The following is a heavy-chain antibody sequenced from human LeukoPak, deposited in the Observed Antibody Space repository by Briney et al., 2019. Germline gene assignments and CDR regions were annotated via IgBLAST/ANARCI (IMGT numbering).Heavy chain of an antibody. CDR3: ARHDGGYGPFDY. Sequence: GGAVRLSCAVSGFTVSSNYMNWVRPAPGKGLEWVSIIYCGGSRYYTDSVKGRFTTPRDNSKNTMYLQMNSLRAEDTAVYYCARHDGGYGPFDYWGQGTLVTVSS. CDR2: IYCGGSR. J-gene: IGHJ4*02. CDR1: GFTVSSNY. V-gene: IGHV3-53*01. D-gene: IGHD5-12*01.